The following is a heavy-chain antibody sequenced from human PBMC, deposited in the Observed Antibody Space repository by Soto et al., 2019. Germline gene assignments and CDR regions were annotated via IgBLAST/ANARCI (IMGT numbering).Heavy chain of an antibody. CDR3: AKDGTYYYDSSGYYYGGDYFDY. J-gene: IGHJ4*02. V-gene: IGHV3-23*01. CDR2: ISGSGGST. D-gene: IGHD3-22*01. Sequence: EVQLLESGGGLVQPGGSLRLSCAASGFTFSSYAMSWVRQAPGNGLEWVSAISGSGGSTYYADSVKGRFTISRDNSKNTLYLQMNSLRAEDTAVYYCAKDGTYYYDSSGYYYGGDYFDYWGQGTLVTVSS. CDR1: GFTFSSYA.